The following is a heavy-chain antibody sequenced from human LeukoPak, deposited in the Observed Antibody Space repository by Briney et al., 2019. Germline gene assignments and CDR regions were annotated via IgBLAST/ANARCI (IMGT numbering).Heavy chain of an antibody. Sequence: GGSLRLSCAASGFTFSNYFMHWVRQAPGKGLEWVADIASDGSHTFYVESVKGRFTISRDNSKNTLYLQMNSLGPEDTAVYFCAREKQDTVIHSGAFDIWGQGTMVTVSS. CDR3: AREKQDTVIHSGAFDI. CDR2: IASDGSHT. J-gene: IGHJ3*02. CDR1: GFTFSNYF. V-gene: IGHV3-30-3*01. D-gene: IGHD2-21*02.